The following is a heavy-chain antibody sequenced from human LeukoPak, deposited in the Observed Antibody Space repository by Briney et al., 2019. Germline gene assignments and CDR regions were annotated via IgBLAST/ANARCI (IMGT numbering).Heavy chain of an antibody. CDR2: IYYSGST. Sequence: PSETLSLTCTVSGGSISSYYWSWIRQPPGKGLEWIGYIYYSGSTNYNPSLKSRVTISVDASKNQFSLKLSSVTAADTAVYYCARGEGGRHFDSWGQGTLVTVSS. J-gene: IGHJ4*02. CDR1: GGSISSYY. D-gene: IGHD2-15*01. V-gene: IGHV4-59*01. CDR3: ARGEGGRHFDS.